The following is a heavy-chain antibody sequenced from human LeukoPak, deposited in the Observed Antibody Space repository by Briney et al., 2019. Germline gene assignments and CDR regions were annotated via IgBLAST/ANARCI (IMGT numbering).Heavy chain of an antibody. CDR2: ISSSGGTT. CDR1: GFTFSSYE. D-gene: IGHD6-19*01. CDR3: ARELQGSGFDP. V-gene: IGHV3-48*03. J-gene: IGHJ5*02. Sequence: PGGSLRLSCAASGFTFSSYEMNWVRQAPGKGLEWVSYISSSGGTTHYADSVKGRFTISRDNARNTLYLQMDSLRAEETSIYYCARELQGSGFDPWGQGTLVTVS.